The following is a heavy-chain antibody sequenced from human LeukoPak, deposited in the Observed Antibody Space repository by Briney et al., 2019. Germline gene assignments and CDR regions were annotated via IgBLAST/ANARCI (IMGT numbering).Heavy chain of an antibody. V-gene: IGHV3-33*01. CDR2: IWYDGSNK. Sequence: PGRSLRLSCAASGFTFSSYGMHWVRQAPGKGLEWVAAIWYDGSNKYYADSVKGRFTISRDNSKNTLYLQMNSLRAEDTAVYYCARAYYYGSGSYPGHYYYYYMEVWGKGTTVTVSS. CDR3: ARAYYYGSGSYPGHYYYYYMEV. CDR1: GFTFSSYG. J-gene: IGHJ6*03. D-gene: IGHD3-10*01.